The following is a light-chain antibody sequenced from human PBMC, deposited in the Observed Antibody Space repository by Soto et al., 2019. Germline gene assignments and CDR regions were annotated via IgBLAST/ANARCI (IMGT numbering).Light chain of an antibody. CDR3: QQRSNWPPIT. CDR2: DAS. V-gene: IGKV3-11*01. Sequence: EIVLTQSPPPLSLSQGERPTPPCRASQGISSYLAWYQQKPAQAPRLLIYDASNRATGIPARFSGSGSGTDFTLTISSLEPEDCAVYYCQQRSNWPPITFGQGTRLEIK. J-gene: IGKJ5*01. CDR1: QGISSY.